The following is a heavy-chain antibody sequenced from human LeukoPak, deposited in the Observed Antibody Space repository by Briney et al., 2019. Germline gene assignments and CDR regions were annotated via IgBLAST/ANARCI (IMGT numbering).Heavy chain of an antibody. Sequence: PGGSLRLSCAASGFTFSSYSMNWVRQAPGKGLEWVSSISSSSSYIYYPDSVKGRFTISRDNAKNSLYLQMNSLRAEDTAVYYCARVYGDYDALDYWGQGTLVTVSS. J-gene: IGHJ4*02. CDR3: ARVYGDYDALDY. D-gene: IGHD4-17*01. CDR2: ISSSSSYI. CDR1: GFTFSSYS. V-gene: IGHV3-21*01.